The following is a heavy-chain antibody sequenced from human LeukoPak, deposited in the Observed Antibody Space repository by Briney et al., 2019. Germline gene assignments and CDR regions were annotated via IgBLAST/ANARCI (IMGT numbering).Heavy chain of an antibody. CDR3: ARDPAYCGGDCYSNDAFDI. CDR2: IIPIFGTA. J-gene: IGHJ3*02. V-gene: IGHV1-69*05. D-gene: IGHD2-21*02. Sequence: SVKVSCKASGYTFTGYYMHWVRQAPGQGLEWMGRIIPIFGTANYAQKFQGRVTITTDESTSTAYMELSSLRSEDTAVYYCARDPAYCGGDCYSNDAFDIWGQGTMVTVSS. CDR1: GYTFTGYY.